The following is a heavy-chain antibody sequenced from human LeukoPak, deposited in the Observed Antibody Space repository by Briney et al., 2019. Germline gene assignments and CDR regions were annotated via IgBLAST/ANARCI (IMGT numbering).Heavy chain of an antibody. D-gene: IGHD4-23*01. J-gene: IGHJ4*02. V-gene: IGHV1-46*01. CDR2: INPSCGST. CDR3: ARELRSVETPRYNYFDY. CDR1: GYTFTDYY. Sequence: ASVKVSCKASGYTFTDYYIHWVRQAPGQGLEWVGIINPSCGSTTYAQSFQGRVAMPRDTSTSTVYMELSSLRSEDTAVYYCARELRSVETPRYNYFDYWGQGTLVTVSS.